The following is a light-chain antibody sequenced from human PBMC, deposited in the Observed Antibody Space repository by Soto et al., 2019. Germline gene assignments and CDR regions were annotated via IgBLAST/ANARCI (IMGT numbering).Light chain of an antibody. V-gene: IGKV1-5*01. CDR2: DAS. J-gene: IGKJ2*01. Sequence: DIQMTQSPSTLSASVGDRVTITCRASQSISTWLAWYQQKPGKAPELLIYDASSLESGVPSRFSGSGSGTEFTLTISSLQPDDFATYYCQQYNSYLYTFGQGTNLEIK. CDR3: QQYNSYLYT. CDR1: QSISTW.